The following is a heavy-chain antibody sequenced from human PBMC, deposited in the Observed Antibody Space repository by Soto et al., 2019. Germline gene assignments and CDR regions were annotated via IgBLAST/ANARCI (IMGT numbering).Heavy chain of an antibody. CDR3: ARGQEVWWNEGPLGLHDLDV. J-gene: IGHJ6*02. CDR1: RYTFISYD. V-gene: IGHV1-8*01. CDR2: MNPNSGNT. Sequence: ASVKVSCKASRYTFISYDINWVRQATGQGLEWMGWMNPNSGNTGYAQKFQGRITMTRNTSINTAYMELSSLRSEDTAVYYCARGQEVWWNEGPLGLHDLDVWGQGTRVTVSS. D-gene: IGHD1-1*01.